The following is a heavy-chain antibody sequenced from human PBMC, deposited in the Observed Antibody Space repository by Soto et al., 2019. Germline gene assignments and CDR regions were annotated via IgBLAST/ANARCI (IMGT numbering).Heavy chain of an antibody. CDR3: AKYRRTDAEGYTFDY. CDR1: GYSISSGYY. CDR2: IYHSGST. V-gene: IGHV4-38-2*01. J-gene: IGHJ4*02. D-gene: IGHD2-15*01. Sequence: PSETLSLTCAVSGYSISSGYYWGWIRQPPGKGLEWIGSIYHSGSTYYNPSLKGRVTMSIDTSKNQFSLRLYSVTAADTAIYFCAKYRRTDAEGYTFDYWGQGALVTVSS.